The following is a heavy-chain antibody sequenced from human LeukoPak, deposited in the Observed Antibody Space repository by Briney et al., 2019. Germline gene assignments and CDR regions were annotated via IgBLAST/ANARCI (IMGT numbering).Heavy chain of an antibody. V-gene: IGHV4-4*07. CDR1: GGSISSYY. Sequence: SETLSLTCTVSGGSISSYYWSWIRQPAGKGLEWIGRIYNSGSTNYNPSLKSRVTMSVDTSKNQFSLKLSSVTAADTAVYYCARDRYYYDSSGYSASFDYWGQGTLVTVSS. CDR2: IYNSGST. D-gene: IGHD3-22*01. CDR3: ARDRYYYDSSGYSASFDY. J-gene: IGHJ4*02.